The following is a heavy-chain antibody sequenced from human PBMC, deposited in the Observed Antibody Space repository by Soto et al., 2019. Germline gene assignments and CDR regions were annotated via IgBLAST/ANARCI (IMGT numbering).Heavy chain of an antibody. CDR3: ARESKWYGGQYFQD. Sequence: EVQLLQSGGGLAQPGTSLRLSCAASGFTFKYYAMTWVRQATGKGLEWVSTISGSGDKTDYADSVKGRFRVSRDNSKDTLYLQMDSLRADDTALYYCARESKWYGGQYFQDWGQGTLVTVS. D-gene: IGHD2-8*01. CDR1: GFTFKYYA. J-gene: IGHJ1*01. CDR2: ISGSGDKT. V-gene: IGHV3-23*01.